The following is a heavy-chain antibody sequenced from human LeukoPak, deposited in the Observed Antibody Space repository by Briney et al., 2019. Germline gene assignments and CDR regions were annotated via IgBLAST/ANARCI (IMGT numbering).Heavy chain of an antibody. CDR1: GFTFSSYW. V-gene: IGHV4-59*01. Sequence: GSLRLSCAASGFTFSSYWMHWVRQAPGKGLEWVGYIYYRGSTHYNPSLKSRVTIAVDTSKNQFSLKLSSVTAADTAVYYCARGGIAAAALVHLDYWGQGTLVTVSS. CDR2: IYYRGST. D-gene: IGHD6-13*01. CDR3: ARGGIAAAALVHLDY. J-gene: IGHJ4*02.